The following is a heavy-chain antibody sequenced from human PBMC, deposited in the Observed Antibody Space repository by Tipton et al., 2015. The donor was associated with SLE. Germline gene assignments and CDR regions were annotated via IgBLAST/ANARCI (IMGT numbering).Heavy chain of an antibody. CDR1: GGSISSGSYY. J-gene: IGHJ3*02. D-gene: IGHD6-13*01. V-gene: IGHV4-61*02. Sequence: LRLSCTVSGGSISSGSYYWSWIRQPAGKGLEWIGRIYASGSTEYNPSLKSRVTISVDPSKNQFSLRLTSLTAADTAVYYCARVVYSFSDAFDIWGQGTKVTVSS. CDR2: IYASGST. CDR3: ARVVYSFSDAFDI.